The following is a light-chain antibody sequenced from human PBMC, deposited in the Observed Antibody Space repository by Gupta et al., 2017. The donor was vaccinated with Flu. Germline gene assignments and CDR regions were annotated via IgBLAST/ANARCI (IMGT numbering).Light chain of an antibody. CDR3: QSYDSSIVL. J-gene: IGLJ2*01. CDR1: SGSIASTY. CDR2: EDT. Sequence: FMLTQPHSVSESPGKTVTISCTRSSGSIASTYVQWYQQRPGSSPTTVIYEDTQRPSGVPDRFSGSIDSSSNSASLTISGRRTEDEADYYCQSYDSSIVLFGGGTKLTVL. V-gene: IGLV6-57*01.